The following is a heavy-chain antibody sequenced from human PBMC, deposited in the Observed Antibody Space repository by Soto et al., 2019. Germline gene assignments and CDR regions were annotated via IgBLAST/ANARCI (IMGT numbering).Heavy chain of an antibody. Sequence: QITLKESGPTLVKPTQTLTLTCTFSGFSLSTSGVGVGWIRQPPGKALEWLALIYWYDDKRYSPSLKSRLTNTKDTTKNQVVLTMTNMDPGDTATYYGAQGLYGAGDFQHWGQGTLVTVSS. CDR2: IYWYDDK. CDR3: AQGLYGAGDFQH. D-gene: IGHD4-17*01. J-gene: IGHJ1*01. V-gene: IGHV2-5*01. CDR1: GFSLSTSGVG.